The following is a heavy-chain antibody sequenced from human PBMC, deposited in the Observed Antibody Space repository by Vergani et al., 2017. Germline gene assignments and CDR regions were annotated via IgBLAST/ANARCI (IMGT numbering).Heavy chain of an antibody. J-gene: IGHJ6*02. Sequence: EVQLVESGGTLVQPGGSLRLRCAASGFTFSRSAMHWVRQAPGKGLEWIAYIGSTGTMMYYADSVKGRFTISRDNDQMSLFLQMNSLRDEDTAVYYCARDRRGYRSSWRIPPPSDAMDVWGQGTTVTVSS. D-gene: IGHD6-13*01. CDR3: ARDRRGYRSSWRIPPPSDAMDV. V-gene: IGHV3-48*03. CDR1: GFTFSRSA. CDR2: IGSTGTMM.